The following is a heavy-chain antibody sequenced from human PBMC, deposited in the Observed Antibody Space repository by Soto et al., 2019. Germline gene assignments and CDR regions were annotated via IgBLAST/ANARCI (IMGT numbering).Heavy chain of an antibody. CDR1: GFTFSSYG. CDR2: ISYDGSNK. J-gene: IGHJ4*02. V-gene: IGHV3-30*03. D-gene: IGHD6-13*01. Sequence: GGSLRLSCAASGFTFSSYGMHWVRQAPGKGLEWVAVISYDGSNKYYADSVKGRFTISRDNSKNTLYLQMNSLRAEDTAVYYCARMFSAAGTQNYWGQGTLVTVSS. CDR3: ARMFSAAGTQNY.